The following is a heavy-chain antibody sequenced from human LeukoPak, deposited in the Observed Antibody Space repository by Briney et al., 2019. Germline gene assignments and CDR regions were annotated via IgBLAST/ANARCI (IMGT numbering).Heavy chain of an antibody. CDR3: AKDQYSSSWYWGDY. V-gene: IGHV3-23*01. J-gene: IGHJ4*02. CDR2: ISGSGGST. Sequence: GGTLRLSCAASGFTFSSYGMSWVRQAPGKGLEWVSAISGSGGSTYYADSVKGRLTISRDNSKNTLYLQMNSLRAEDTAVYYCAKDQYSSSWYWGDYWGQGTLVTVSS. D-gene: IGHD6-13*01. CDR1: GFTFSSYG.